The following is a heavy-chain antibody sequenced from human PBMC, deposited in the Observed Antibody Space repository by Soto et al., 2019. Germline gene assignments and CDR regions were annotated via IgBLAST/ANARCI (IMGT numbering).Heavy chain of an antibody. D-gene: IGHD6-13*01. CDR2: IYYSGST. CDR3: ARQDGYSSSWYPY. Sequence: SETLSLTCTVSGGSIRSSSYYWGWIRQPPGKGLEWIGSIYYSGSTYYNPSLKSRVTISVDTSKNQFSLKLSSVTAADTAVYYCARQDGYSSSWYPYWGQGTLVTVSS. V-gene: IGHV4-39*01. CDR1: GGSIRSSSYY. J-gene: IGHJ4*02.